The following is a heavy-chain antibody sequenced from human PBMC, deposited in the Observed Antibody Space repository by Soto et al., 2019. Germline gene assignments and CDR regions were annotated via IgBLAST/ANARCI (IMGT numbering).Heavy chain of an antibody. CDR1: GFTFSSYA. Sequence: GGSLRLSCAASGFTFSSYAMSWVRQAPGKGLEWVSAISGSGGSTYYADSVKGRFTISRDNSKNTLYLQMNSLRAEDTAVYYCAKDLGGYCSGGSCARDFDYWGQGTLVTVSS. J-gene: IGHJ4*02. V-gene: IGHV3-23*01. D-gene: IGHD2-15*01. CDR2: ISGSGGST. CDR3: AKDLGGYCSGGSCARDFDY.